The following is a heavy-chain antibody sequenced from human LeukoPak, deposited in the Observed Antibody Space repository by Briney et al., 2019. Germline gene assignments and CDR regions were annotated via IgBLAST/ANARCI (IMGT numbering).Heavy chain of an antibody. CDR1: GYTFTSYY. Sequence: ASVKVSCKASGYTFTSYYMHWVRQAPGQGLEWMGIINPSGGSTSYAQKFQGRVTMTRDTSTSTVYMEVSSLRSEDTAVYYCARDRALTYYDFWSGYYMTQYYYYYGMDVWAKGPRSPSP. CDR3: ARDRALTYYDFWSGYYMTQYYYYYGMDV. D-gene: IGHD3-3*01. V-gene: IGHV1-46*01. J-gene: IGHJ6*02. CDR2: INPSGGST.